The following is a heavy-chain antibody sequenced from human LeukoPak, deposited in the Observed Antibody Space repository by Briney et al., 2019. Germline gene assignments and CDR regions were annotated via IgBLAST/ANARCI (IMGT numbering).Heavy chain of an antibody. CDR1: GYTFTSYH. V-gene: IGHV1-46*01. Sequence: GASVTVSCKASGYTFTSYHIHWVRQAPGQGLEWMGIVNPSGGATRYAQKFQGRVTMTRDTSTSTFYMELSSLRSEDTAVYYCARQTVNRFDPWGQGTLVTVSS. CDR2: VNPSGGAT. J-gene: IGHJ5*02. CDR3: ARQTVNRFDP.